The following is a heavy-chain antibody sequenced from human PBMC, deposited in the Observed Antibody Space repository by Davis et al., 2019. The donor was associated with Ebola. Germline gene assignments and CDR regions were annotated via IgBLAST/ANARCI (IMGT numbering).Heavy chain of an antibody. CDR1: GFTFDDYA. D-gene: IGHD3-3*01. V-gene: IGHV3-9*01. CDR2: ISWNSGVI. J-gene: IGHJ6*02. Sequence: SLKISCVASGFTFDDYAMHWVRQAPGKGLEWVSRISWNSGVIGYADSVKGRFTISRDNAKNSLYLQMNSLRAEDTAVYYCARENTYFGFWSGYYTTQGYGMDVWGQGTTVTVSS. CDR3: ARENTYFGFWSGYYTTQGYGMDV.